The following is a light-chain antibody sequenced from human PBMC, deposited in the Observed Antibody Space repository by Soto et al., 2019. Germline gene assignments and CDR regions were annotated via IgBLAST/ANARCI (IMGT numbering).Light chain of an antibody. CDR2: AAS. J-gene: IGKJ2*01. CDR3: QQSYITPYT. V-gene: IGKV1-39*01. CDR1: QSISVH. Sequence: DIQMTQSPPSLSASVGDTVTITCRASQSISVHLNWYQRKPGKVPKLLLYAASNLQSGVPSRFSGSGSETDFALTISSLQPEDFATYYCQQSYITPYTFGQGTKLQIK.